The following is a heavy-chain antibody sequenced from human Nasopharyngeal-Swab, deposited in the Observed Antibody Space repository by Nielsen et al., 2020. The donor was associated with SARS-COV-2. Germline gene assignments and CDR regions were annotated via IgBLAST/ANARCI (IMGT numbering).Heavy chain of an antibody. D-gene: IGHD3-22*01. CDR2: ISGSGGST. V-gene: IGHV3-23*01. CDR1: GFTFSNYA. J-gene: IGHJ3*01. Sequence: GESLKISCAASGFTFSNYAMSWVRQAPGKGLEWVSAISGSGGSTYYADSVKGRFTISRDNSKNTLYLQMNSLRAEDTAVYYCAKGGLGITMILVVITTYTAFDFWGQGTMVTVSS. CDR3: AKGGLGITMILVVITTYTAFDF.